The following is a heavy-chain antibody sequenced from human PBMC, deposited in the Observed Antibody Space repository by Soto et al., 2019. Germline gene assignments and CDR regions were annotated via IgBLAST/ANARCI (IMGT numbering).Heavy chain of an antibody. CDR3: ARDRGGMDV. CDR1: GYTFTSYY. CDR2: INPSGGST. V-gene: IGHV1-46*01. Sequence: QVQLVQSGAEVKKPGSSVKVSCKASGYTFTSYYMHWVRQAPGKGLEWMGIINPSGGSTSYAQKFQGRGTMTRDTFTSTVYMELSSLRSEDKAVYYCARDRGGMDVWGQGTTVTVSS. J-gene: IGHJ6*02.